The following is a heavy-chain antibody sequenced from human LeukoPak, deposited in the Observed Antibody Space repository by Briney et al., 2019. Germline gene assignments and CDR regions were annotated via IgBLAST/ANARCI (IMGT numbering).Heavy chain of an antibody. CDR1: GFTFSSYG. D-gene: IGHD6-6*01. V-gene: IGHV3-30*02. J-gene: IGHJ4*02. Sequence: GGSLRLSCAASGFTFSSYGMHWVRQAPGKGLEWVAFIRYDGSNKYYADSVKGRFTISRDNSKNTLYLQMNSLRAEDTAVYYCKGAYSSSSLDYWAREPWSPSPQ. CDR2: IRYDGSNK. CDR3: KGAYSSSSLDY.